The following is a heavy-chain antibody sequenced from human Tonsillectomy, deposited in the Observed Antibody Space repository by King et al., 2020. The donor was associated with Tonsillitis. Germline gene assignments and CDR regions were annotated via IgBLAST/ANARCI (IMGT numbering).Heavy chain of an antibody. CDR3: ARDGVPYCSSTSCWGGYFDY. CDR1: GFTFGDYG. V-gene: IGHV3-20*04. D-gene: IGHD2-2*01. J-gene: IGHJ4*02. CDR2: INWNGGST. Sequence: DVQLVESGGGVVRPGGSLRLSCAASGFTFGDYGMSWVRQAPGKGLEWVSGINWNGGSTGYADSVKGRFTISRDNAKNSLYLQMNSLRAEDTALYYCARDGVPYCSSTSCWGGYFDYWGQGTLVTVSS.